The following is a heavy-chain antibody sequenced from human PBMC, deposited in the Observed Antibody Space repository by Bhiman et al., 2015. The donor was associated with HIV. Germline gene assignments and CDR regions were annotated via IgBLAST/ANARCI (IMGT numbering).Heavy chain of an antibody. CDR3: ASGHAIAAAGRD. CDR1: GFTFSDYY. J-gene: IGHJ4*02. D-gene: IGHD6-13*01. V-gene: IGHV3-11*04. CDR2: ISSSGGTT. Sequence: QVQLVESGGDLVKPGGSLRLSCAASGFTFSDYYMSWIRQAPGKGLEWVSYISSSGGTTYYVDSVKGRFTISRDNAKNSLYLQMNSLRAEDTAVYYCASGHAIAAAGRDWGQGTLVTVSS.